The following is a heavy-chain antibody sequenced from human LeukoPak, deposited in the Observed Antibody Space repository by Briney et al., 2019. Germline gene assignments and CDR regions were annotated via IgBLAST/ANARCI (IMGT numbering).Heavy chain of an antibody. Sequence: PGRSLRLSCTASGFTFGDCAMSWFGQAPGKGLEWVGFIRSKAYGGTTEYAASVKGRFTISRDDSKSIAYLQMNSLKTEDTAVYYCTRGNTAMVFTVYGIDVWGQGTTVTVSS. J-gene: IGHJ6*02. D-gene: IGHD5-18*01. V-gene: IGHV3-49*03. CDR1: GFTFGDCA. CDR3: TRGNTAMVFTVYGIDV. CDR2: IRSKAYGGTT.